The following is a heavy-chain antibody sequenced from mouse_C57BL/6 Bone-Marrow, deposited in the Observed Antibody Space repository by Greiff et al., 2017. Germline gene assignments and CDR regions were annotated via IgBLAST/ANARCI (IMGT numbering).Heavy chain of an antibody. V-gene: IGHV1-55*01. CDR3: ARVYDGYPFDY. CDR1: GYTFTSYW. D-gene: IGHD2-3*01. CDR2: IYPGSGST. J-gene: IGHJ2*01. Sequence: QVQLKQPGAELVKPGASVKMSCKASGYTFTSYWITWVKQRPGQGLEWIGDIYPGSGSTNYNEKFKSKATLTVATSSRTAYMQLSSLTSEDSAVYYCARVYDGYPFDYWGQGTTLTVSS.